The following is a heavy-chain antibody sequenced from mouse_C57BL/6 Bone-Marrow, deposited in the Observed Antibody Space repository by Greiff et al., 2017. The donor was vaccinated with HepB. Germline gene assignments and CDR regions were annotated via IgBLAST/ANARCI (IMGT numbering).Heavy chain of an antibody. CDR1: GYTFTDYE. V-gene: IGHV1-15*01. CDR2: IDPETGGT. Sequence: QVQLKESGAELVRPGASVTLSCKASGYTFTDYEMHWVKQTPVHGLEWIGAIDPETGGTAYNQKFKGKAILTADKSSSTAYMELRSLTSEDSAVYYCTRRLGITTVVDWYFDVWGTGTTVTVSS. D-gene: IGHD1-1*01. CDR3: TRRLGITTVVDWYFDV. J-gene: IGHJ1*03.